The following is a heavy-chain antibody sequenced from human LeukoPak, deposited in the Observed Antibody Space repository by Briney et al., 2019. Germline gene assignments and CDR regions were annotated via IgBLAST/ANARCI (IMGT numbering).Heavy chain of an antibody. CDR2: INPNSGGT. D-gene: IGHD5-18*01. V-gene: IGHV1-2*02. Sequence: ASVKVSCKASGYTFTGYYMHWVRQAPGQGLEWMGWINPNSGGTNYAQKFQGRVTMTRDTSTSTVYMELSSLRSEDTAVYYCARVTSAGYHGYRIFGYWGQGTLVTVSS. J-gene: IGHJ4*02. CDR1: GYTFTGYY. CDR3: ARVTSAGYHGYRIFGY.